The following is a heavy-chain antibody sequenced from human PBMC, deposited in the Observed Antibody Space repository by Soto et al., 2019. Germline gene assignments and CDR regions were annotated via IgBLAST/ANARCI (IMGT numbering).Heavy chain of an antibody. CDR3: ARDPRYSSSVVQE. D-gene: IGHD6-13*01. Sequence: EVQLVESGGGLVKPGGSLRLSCAASGFTFSSYSMNWVRQAPGKGLEWVSSISSSSSYIYYADSVKGRFTISRDNAKNSLYLQMNSLRAADTAVYYCARDPRYSSSVVQEGGQGTLVTVSS. CDR1: GFTFSSYS. J-gene: IGHJ4*02. V-gene: IGHV3-21*01. CDR2: ISSSSSYI.